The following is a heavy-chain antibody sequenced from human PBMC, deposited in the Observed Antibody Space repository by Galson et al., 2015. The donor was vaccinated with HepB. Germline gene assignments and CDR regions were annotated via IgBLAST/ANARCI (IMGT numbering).Heavy chain of an antibody. V-gene: IGHV5-10-1*01. J-gene: IGHJ6*02. Sequence: QSGAEVKKPGESLRISCKGSGYTLNSYWINWVRQKPGKGLEWMGRIDPNDPFASYSPSFQGHVTISADTSTSTAYLQWSSLQASDTAIYYCASLYYYYGMDVWGQGTTVTVSS. CDR1: GYTLNSYW. CDR2: IDPNDPFA. CDR3: ASLYYYYGMDV.